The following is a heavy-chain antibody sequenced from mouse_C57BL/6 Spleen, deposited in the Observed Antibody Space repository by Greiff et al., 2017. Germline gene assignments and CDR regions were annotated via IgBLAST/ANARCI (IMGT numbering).Heavy chain of an antibody. J-gene: IGHJ2*01. D-gene: IGHD2-4*01. V-gene: IGHV1-82*01. CDR1: GYAFSSSW. Sequence: QVQLKQSGPELVKPGASVKISCKASGYAFSSSWMNWVKQRPGKGLEWIGRIYPGDGDTNYNGKFKGKATLTVDKSSSTAYMELRSLTSEDTAVYYCARHIYYDYDGYFDYWGQGTTRTVSS. CDR2: IYPGDGDT. CDR3: ARHIYYDYDGYFDY.